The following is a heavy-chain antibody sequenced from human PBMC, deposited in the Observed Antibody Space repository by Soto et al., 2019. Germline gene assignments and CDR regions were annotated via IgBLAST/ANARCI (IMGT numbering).Heavy chain of an antibody. V-gene: IGHV1-69*13. CDR2: IIPISGTT. CDR1: GGTFSTHA. Sequence: SVKVSCKASGGTFSTHAIIWVRQAPGHGLERMGGIIPISGTTYYTQKFQGRVTITADEPTSTAFMELSSLKSDDTAVFYCARGYCSGGNCYSGMDVWGQGTMVTV. CDR3: ARGYCSGGNCYSGMDV. D-gene: IGHD2-15*01. J-gene: IGHJ6*02.